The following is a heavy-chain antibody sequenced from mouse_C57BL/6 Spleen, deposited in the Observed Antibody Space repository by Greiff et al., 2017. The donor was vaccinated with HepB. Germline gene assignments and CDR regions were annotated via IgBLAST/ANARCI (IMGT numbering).Heavy chain of an antibody. CDR3: ARNRADYYGSSYYFDY. J-gene: IGHJ2*01. V-gene: IGHV5-17*01. CDR2: ISSGSSTI. CDR1: GFTFSDYG. D-gene: IGHD1-1*01. Sequence: EVKVVESGGGLVKPGGSLKLSCAASGFTFSDYGMHWVRQAPEKGLEWVAYISSGSSTIYYADTVKGRFTISRDNAKNTLFLQMTSLRSEDTAMYYCARNRADYYGSSYYFDYWGQGTTLTVSS.